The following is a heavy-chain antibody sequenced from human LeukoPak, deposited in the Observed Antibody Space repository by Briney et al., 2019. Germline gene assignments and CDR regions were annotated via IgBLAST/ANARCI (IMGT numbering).Heavy chain of an antibody. CDR2: IYYSGST. D-gene: IGHD4-11*01. Sequence: SETLSLTCTVSGGSISSGGYYWSWIRQHPGKGLEWIGYIYYSGSTYYNPSLKSRVTTSVDTSKNQFSLKLSSVTAADTAVYYCARGSSNYMTDYWYFDLWGRGTLVTVSS. J-gene: IGHJ2*01. V-gene: IGHV4-31*03. CDR1: GGSISSGGYY. CDR3: ARGSSNYMTDYWYFDL.